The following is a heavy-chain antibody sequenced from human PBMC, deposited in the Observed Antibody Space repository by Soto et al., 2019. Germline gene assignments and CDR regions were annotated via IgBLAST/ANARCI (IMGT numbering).Heavy chain of an antibody. CDR1: GWKCTNYW. D-gene: IGHD6-13*01. CDR3: ARHSIAAAGVSTHQGYGIDV. Sequence: SGRGSGWKCTNYWISWVRQKNRKGLEWMGRIDPSDSYTNYSPSFQGHVTISADKSISTAYLQWSSLKASDTAMYYCARHSIAAAGVSTHQGYGIDVSGQAPIVT. V-gene: IGHV5-10-1*01. CDR2: IDPSDSYT. J-gene: IGHJ6*02.